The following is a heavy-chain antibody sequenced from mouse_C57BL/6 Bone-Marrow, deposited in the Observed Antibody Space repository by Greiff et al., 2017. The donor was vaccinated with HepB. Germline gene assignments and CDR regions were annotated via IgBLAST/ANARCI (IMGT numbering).Heavy chain of an antibody. D-gene: IGHD1-1*01. Sequence: QVQLQQSGAELVRPGTSVKVSCKASGYAFTNYLIEWVKQRPGQGLEWIGVINPGSGGTKYNEKFKGKATLTADKSSSTAYMQLSSLTSEDSAVYFCAIYYGDAMDYWGQGTSVTVSS. CDR2: INPGSGGT. V-gene: IGHV1-54*01. CDR3: AIYYGDAMDY. CDR1: GYAFTNYL. J-gene: IGHJ4*01.